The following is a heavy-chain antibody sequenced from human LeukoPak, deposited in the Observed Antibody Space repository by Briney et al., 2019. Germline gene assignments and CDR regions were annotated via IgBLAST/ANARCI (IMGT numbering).Heavy chain of an antibody. Sequence: SETLSLTCTVSGGSISSYYWSWIRQPPGKGLEWIGYIYYSGSTNYNPSLKSRVTISVDTSKNQFSLKLSSVTAADTTVYYCARHGEGIAAAGTYAFDIWGQGTMVTVSS. CDR1: GGSISSYY. CDR3: ARHGEGIAAAGTYAFDI. V-gene: IGHV4-59*08. D-gene: IGHD6-13*01. CDR2: IYYSGST. J-gene: IGHJ3*02.